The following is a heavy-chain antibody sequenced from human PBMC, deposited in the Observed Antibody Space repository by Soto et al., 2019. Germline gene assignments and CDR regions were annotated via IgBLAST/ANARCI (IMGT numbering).Heavy chain of an antibody. J-gene: IGHJ6*02. CDR1: GFTFSTYS. V-gene: IGHV3-21*01. CDR3: AREEAVNYYYPIDV. D-gene: IGHD6-19*01. CDR2: INSRSSHI. Sequence: PGGSLRLSCAASGFTFSTYSMNWVRQAPGQGLEWVSSINSRSSHIYYADSMKGRFTSSRDNAKNSLYLQMNSLRAEDTAVYYCAREEAVNYYYPIDVWGQGTTVTVSS.